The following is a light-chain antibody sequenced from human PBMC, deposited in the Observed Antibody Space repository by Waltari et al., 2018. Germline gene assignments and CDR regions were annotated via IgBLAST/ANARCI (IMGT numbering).Light chain of an antibody. CDR2: GAS. J-gene: IGKJ3*01. CDR3: QQYNRWPPT. CDR1: QSVNNN. Sequence: EVVMTHSPVTLSVSLGERVILSCRASQSVNNNLAWYQRKPGQAPRLLIYGASTRATGIAARFSGSGSGTEFTLTISSLQSEDSAIYFFQQYNRWPPTFGPGTKVDIK. V-gene: IGKV3-15*01.